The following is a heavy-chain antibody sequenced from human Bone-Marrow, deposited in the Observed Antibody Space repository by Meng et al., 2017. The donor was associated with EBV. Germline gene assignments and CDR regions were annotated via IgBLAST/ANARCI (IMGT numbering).Heavy chain of an antibody. Sequence: EGQLVESGGGLVQPGGSLRLSCAGSGFSFSSYWMHWVRQGPGKGLVWVSRINYEGSSTSYADSVKGRFTISRDNAKNTLYLQMNSLRAEDTAVYFCARVTSDGDFDYWGQGVLVTVSS. J-gene: IGHJ4*02. CDR2: INYEGSST. CDR3: ARVTSDGDFDY. V-gene: IGHV3-74*01. CDR1: GFSFSSYW.